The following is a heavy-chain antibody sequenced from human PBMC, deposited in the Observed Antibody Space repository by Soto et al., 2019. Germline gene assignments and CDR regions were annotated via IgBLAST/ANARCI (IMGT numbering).Heavy chain of an antibody. J-gene: IGHJ6*03. D-gene: IGHD6-13*01. Sequence: ASVKVSCKASGYTFTGSYMHWVRQAPGQGLEWMGWINPNSGGTNYALKFQGWVTMTRDTSISTAYMELSRLRSDDTAVYYCARSIAAAGASRGDYYYMDVWGKGTTVTVSS. CDR2: INPNSGGT. CDR3: ARSIAAAGASRGDYYYMDV. V-gene: IGHV1-2*04. CDR1: GYTFTGSY.